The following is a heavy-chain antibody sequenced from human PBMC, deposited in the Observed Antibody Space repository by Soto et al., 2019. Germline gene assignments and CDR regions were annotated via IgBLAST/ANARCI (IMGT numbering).Heavy chain of an antibody. Sequence: PSETLSLTCAVYGGSFSGYYWSWIRQPPGKGLEWIGEINHSGSTNYNPSLKSRVTISVDTSKNQFSLKLSSVTAADTAVYYCARTPSSSWIAYWGQGPLVTVS. V-gene: IGHV4-34*01. D-gene: IGHD6-13*01. CDR3: ARTPSSSWIAY. J-gene: IGHJ4*02. CDR2: INHSGST. CDR1: GGSFSGYY.